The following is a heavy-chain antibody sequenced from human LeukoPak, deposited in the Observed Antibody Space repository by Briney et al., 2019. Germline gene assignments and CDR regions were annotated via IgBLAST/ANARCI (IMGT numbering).Heavy chain of an antibody. J-gene: IGHJ6*03. V-gene: IGHV1-69*06. Sequence: SVKVSCKASGGTFSSYAISWVRQAPGQGLEWMGGIIPIFGTANYAQKFQGRVTITADKSTSTAYMELSSLRSEDTAVYYCATGQLWFTYYYYYMDVWGKGTTVTVSS. CDR2: IIPIFGTA. CDR3: ATGQLWFTYYYYYMDV. D-gene: IGHD3-10*01. CDR1: GGTFSSYA.